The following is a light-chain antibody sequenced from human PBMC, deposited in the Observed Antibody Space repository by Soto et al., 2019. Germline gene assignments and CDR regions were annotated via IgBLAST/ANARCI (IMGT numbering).Light chain of an antibody. CDR1: QGISNS. CDR2: SAS. Sequence: DVQLTQSPSVMSLSAGDRVTITCRASQGISNSLAWYQQKPGKAPKLLIYSASTLQSGVPSRFSGGFSGTEFTLTISSLQPEDFATYYCQQLYRYPITFGQGTRLEI. J-gene: IGKJ5*01. V-gene: IGKV1-9*01. CDR3: QQLYRYPIT.